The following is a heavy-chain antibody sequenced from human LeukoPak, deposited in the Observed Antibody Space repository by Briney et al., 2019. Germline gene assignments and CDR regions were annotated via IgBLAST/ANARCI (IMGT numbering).Heavy chain of an antibody. CDR2: INHNAEMI. Sequence: GGSLRLSCEGSGFPFGSYVMSWVRQAPGKGLEWIAYINHNAEMIFYPDFVKGRFTISRDNPKKSLYLQMNALRYEDTAIYYCARDHDWAFDLWGQGTLVTVSS. CDR3: ARDHDWAFDL. CDR1: GFPFGSYV. D-gene: IGHD3-9*01. V-gene: IGHV3-48*02. J-gene: IGHJ4*02.